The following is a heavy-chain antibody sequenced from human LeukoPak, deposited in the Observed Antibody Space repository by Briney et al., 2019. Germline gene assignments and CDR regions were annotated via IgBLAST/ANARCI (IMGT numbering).Heavy chain of an antibody. CDR2: IYTSGGT. J-gene: IGHJ4*02. V-gene: IGHV4-61*02. D-gene: IGHD3-16*01. CDR1: GGSISSGSYY. Sequence: SETLSLTCTVSGGSISSGSYYWSWIRQPAGKGLEWIGRIYTSGGTNYNPSLKSRATISVDTSKNQFSLKLSSVTAADTAVYHCARALGGYFDYWGQGTLVTVSS. CDR3: ARALGGYFDY.